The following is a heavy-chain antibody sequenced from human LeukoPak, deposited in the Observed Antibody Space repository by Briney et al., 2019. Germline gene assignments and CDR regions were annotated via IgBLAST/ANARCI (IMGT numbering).Heavy chain of an antibody. CDR2: ISYEGSVK. CDR3: ARGISSSWTTFDL. CDR1: GFIFSVYS. J-gene: IGHJ4*02. D-gene: IGHD2-15*01. Sequence: RGSLRLSCEASGFIFSVYSMHWVRQAPGKGLEWVALISYEGSVKFYAPSVKGRFTFSRDNSKNMLYLEMDNLRGNDTAVYYCARGISSSWTTFDLWGQGTVVTVSS. V-gene: IGHV3-30-3*01.